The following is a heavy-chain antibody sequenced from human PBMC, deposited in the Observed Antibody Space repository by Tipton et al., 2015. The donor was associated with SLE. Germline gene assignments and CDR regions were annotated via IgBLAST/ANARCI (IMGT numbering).Heavy chain of an antibody. J-gene: IGHJ6*02. CDR3: VRYMTKVTRYNFDGVDV. CDR2: VHNSGSS. V-gene: IGHV4-59*08. CDR1: GGSISTYY. D-gene: IGHD4-17*01. Sequence: TLSLTCTVSGGSISTYYWSWIRQPPGKGLEWIGYVHNSGSSNYNPSLKSRVTFSVDTSKNQVSLKLTSVTAADTALYYCVRYMTKVTRYNFDGVDVCCQGTTVIVS.